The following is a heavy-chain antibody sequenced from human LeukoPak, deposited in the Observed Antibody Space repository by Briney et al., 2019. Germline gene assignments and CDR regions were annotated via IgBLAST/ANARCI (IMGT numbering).Heavy chain of an antibody. CDR2: ISYDGSNK. Sequence: GGSLRLSCAASGFTFSSYAMHWVRQAPGKGLEWVAVISYDGSNKYYADSVKGRFTISRDNSKNTLYLQMNSLRAEDTAVYYCARIHGGGWYYFDYWGQGTLVTVSS. V-gene: IGHV3-30-3*01. CDR3: ARIHGGGWYYFDY. J-gene: IGHJ4*02. CDR1: GFTFSSYA. D-gene: IGHD6-19*01.